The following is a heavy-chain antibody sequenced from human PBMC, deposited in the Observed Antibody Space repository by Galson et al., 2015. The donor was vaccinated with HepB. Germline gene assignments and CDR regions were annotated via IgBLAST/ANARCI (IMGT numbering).Heavy chain of an antibody. V-gene: IGHV4-31*03. J-gene: IGHJ4*02. CDR3: ARGSPWVGATTEVYYFDY. CDR2: IYYSGST. CDR1: GGSISSGGYY. Sequence: TLSLTCTVSGGSISSGGYYWSWIRQHPGKGLEWIGYIYYSGSTYYNPSLKSRVTISVDTSKNQFSLKLSSVTAADTAVYYCARGSPWVGATTEVYYFDYWGQGTLVTVSS. D-gene: IGHD1-26*01.